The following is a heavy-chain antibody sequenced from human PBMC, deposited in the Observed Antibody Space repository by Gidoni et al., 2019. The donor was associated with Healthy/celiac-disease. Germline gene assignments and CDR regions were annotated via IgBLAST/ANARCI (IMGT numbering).Heavy chain of an antibody. V-gene: IGHV3-48*01. D-gene: IGHD3-22*01. CDR3: ARVSSNYYDSSGYPEYFQH. J-gene: IGHJ1*01. Sequence: EVQLVESGGGLVQPGGSLRLSCAASGFPFSSYSMHWVRQAPGKGLEWVSYISSSSSTIYYADSVKGRFTISRDNAKNSLYLQMNSLRAEDTAVYYCARVSSNYYDSSGYPEYFQHWGQGTLVTVSS. CDR1: GFPFSSYS. CDR2: ISSSSSTI.